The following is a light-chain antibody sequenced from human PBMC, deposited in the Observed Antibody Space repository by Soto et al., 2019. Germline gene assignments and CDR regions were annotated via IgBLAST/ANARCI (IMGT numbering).Light chain of an antibody. CDR3: QQSYIDST. J-gene: IGKJ2*01. CDR2: AAS. V-gene: IGKV1-39*01. CDR1: QYIGTY. Sequence: DIQMTQSPSYLSASVGDRVTITCRASQYIGTYLNWYQQKQGKAPTVLIYAASTLQSGVPSRFSGSGSGTDFALTISSLQPEDFATYYCQQSYIDSTFGPGTKLEIK.